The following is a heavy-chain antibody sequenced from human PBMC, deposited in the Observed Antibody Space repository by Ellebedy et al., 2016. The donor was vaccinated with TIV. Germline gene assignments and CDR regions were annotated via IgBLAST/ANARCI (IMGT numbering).Heavy chain of an antibody. CDR3: ARDVPGYSVGWHADH. CDR2: ISAYNGNT. J-gene: IGHJ4*02. CDR1: GYTFTNYG. Sequence: ASVKVSCXASGYTFTNYGITWVRQAPGQGLEWMGWISAYNGNTNNAQKFQGRVTMTTDTSTSTAYMELRSLRSDGTAVYYCARDVPGYSVGWHADHWGQGTLVTVSS. D-gene: IGHD6-19*01. V-gene: IGHV1-18*04.